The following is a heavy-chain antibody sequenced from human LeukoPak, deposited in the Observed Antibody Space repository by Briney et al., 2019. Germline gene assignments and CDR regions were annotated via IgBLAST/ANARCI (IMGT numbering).Heavy chain of an antibody. V-gene: IGHV3-30-3*01. J-gene: IGHJ6*02. D-gene: IGHD3-10*01. CDR1: GFTFSSYA. Sequence: GGSLRLSCAASGFTFSSYAMHWVRQAPGKGPEGAAVISYDGSNKYYADSVKGRFTISRDNSKNTLYLQMNSLRAEDTAVYYCARDRETGEYYYYGMDVWGQGTTVTVSS. CDR2: ISYDGSNK. CDR3: ARDRETGEYYYYGMDV.